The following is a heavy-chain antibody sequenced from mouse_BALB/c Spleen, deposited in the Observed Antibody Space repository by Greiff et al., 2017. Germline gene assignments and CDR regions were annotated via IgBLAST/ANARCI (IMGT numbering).Heavy chain of an antibody. CDR2: ISSGGSTI. D-gene: IGHD2-1*01. CDR1: GFTFSSFG. J-gene: IGHJ4*01. V-gene: IGHV5-17*02. Sequence: EVKLVESGGGLVQPGGSRKLSCAASGFTFSSFGMHWVRQAPEKGLEWVAYISSGGSTIYYADTVKGRFTISRDNPKNTLFLQMTSLRSEDTAMYYCARGYYGTPYAMAYWGQGTSVTVSS. CDR3: ARGYYGTPYAMAY.